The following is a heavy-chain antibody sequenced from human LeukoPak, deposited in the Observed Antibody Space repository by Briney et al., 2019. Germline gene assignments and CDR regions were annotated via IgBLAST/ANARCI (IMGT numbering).Heavy chain of an antibody. V-gene: IGHV4-61*05. Sequence: PSETLSLTCTVSGGSISSSSYYWSWIRQPPGKGLEWIGYIYYSGSTNYNPSLKSRVTISVDTSKNQFSLKLSSVTAADTAVYYCAILLNTAMVKDYYYGMDVWGQGTTVTVSS. CDR1: GGSISSSSYY. D-gene: IGHD5-18*01. CDR3: AILLNTAMVKDYYYGMDV. CDR2: IYYSGST. J-gene: IGHJ6*02.